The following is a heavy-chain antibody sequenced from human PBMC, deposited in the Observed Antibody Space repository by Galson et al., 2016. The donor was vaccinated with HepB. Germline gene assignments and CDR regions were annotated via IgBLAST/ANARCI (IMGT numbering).Heavy chain of an antibody. J-gene: IGHJ4*02. D-gene: IGHD3-22*01. Sequence: SLRLSCAASGFTFSSYAMSWVRQAPGKGLEWVSAISGGGGSTFYADSVKGRFTISRDNSKNTVYLQMNSLRAEDKAVYYCARGMYYYDSSGYPGPFDYWGQGTLVTVSS. V-gene: IGHV3-23*01. CDR1: GFTFSSYA. CDR2: ISGGGGST. CDR3: ARGMYYYDSSGYPGPFDY.